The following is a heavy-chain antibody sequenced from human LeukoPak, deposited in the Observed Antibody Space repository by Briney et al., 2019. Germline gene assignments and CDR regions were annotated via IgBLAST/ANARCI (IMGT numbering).Heavy chain of an antibody. J-gene: IGHJ4*02. CDR3: ARGVQVWLMSQRYFDS. CDR1: GGSFSSDSYY. Sequence: PSETLSLTCTVSGGSFSSDSYYWGWIRQPPGKGLEWIGSAFNNEGTYYSPSLRRRATISKDTSKKQVSLKLNSVTAADTAVYYCARGVQVWLMSQRYFDSWGQGTLVTVSS. CDR2: AFNNEGT. D-gene: IGHD3-9*01. V-gene: IGHV4-39*07.